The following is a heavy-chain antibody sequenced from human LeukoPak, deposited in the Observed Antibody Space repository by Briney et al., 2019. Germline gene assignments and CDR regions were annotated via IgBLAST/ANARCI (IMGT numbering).Heavy chain of an antibody. CDR3: ARDVHSSSSGDRDY. Sequence: GSLRLSCAASGFTVSSNYMSWVRQAPGKGLEWVSVIYSGGSTYYADSVKGRFTISRDNAKNSLYLQMNSLRAEDTAVYYCARDVHSSSSGDRDYWGQGTLSPSPQ. J-gene: IGHJ4*02. D-gene: IGHD6-6*01. CDR2: IYSGGST. V-gene: IGHV3-66*01. CDR1: GFTVSSNY.